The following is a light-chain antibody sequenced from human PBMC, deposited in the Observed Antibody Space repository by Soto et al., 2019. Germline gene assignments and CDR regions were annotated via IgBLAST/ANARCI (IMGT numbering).Light chain of an antibody. Sequence: QSVLTQPPSAFGSPGQSGTIPCPGTYSNIGACNYVSWYTQRPGEAPQLTLYEVSKRPSGVPDRIFVSKSGITAFLTVSGLHADDEANYYCSSFKGTNSFVFGTGTKVTVL. CDR2: EVS. CDR1: YSNIGACNY. V-gene: IGLV2-8*01. J-gene: IGLJ1*01. CDR3: SSFKGTNSFV.